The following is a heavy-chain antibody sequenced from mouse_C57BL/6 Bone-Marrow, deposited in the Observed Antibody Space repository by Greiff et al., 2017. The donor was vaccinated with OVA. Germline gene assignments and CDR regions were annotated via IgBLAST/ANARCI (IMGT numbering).Heavy chain of an antibody. CDR3: ARDYYGCSCSCFDV. J-gene: IGHJ1*03. Sequence: EVKLMESGPGLVKPSQSLSLTCSVPGYSITSGYYWNWIRQFPGNKLEWMGYISYDGSNNYNPSLKNRISITRYTSKNQFFLKLNSVTTEDTATYYCARDYYGCSCSCFDVWGTGTTVTVSS. D-gene: IGHD1-1*01. CDR1: GYSITSGYY. V-gene: IGHV3-6*01. CDR2: ISYDGSN.